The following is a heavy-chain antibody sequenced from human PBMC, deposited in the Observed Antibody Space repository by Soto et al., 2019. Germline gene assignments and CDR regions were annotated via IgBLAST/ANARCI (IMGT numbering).Heavy chain of an antibody. V-gene: IGHV3-23*01. CDR1: GFTFSSYA. Sequence: GGSLRLSCAASGFTFSSYAMSWVRQAPGKGLEWVSAISGSGGSTYYADSVKGRFTISRDNSKNTLYLQMNSLRAEDTAVYYCAKVGRYFDWLLSGYAFDIWGQGTMVTVSS. J-gene: IGHJ3*02. CDR3: AKVGRYFDWLLSGYAFDI. CDR2: ISGSGGST. D-gene: IGHD3-9*01.